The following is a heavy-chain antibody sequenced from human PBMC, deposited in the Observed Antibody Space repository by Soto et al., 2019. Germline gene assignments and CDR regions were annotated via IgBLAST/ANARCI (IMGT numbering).Heavy chain of an antibody. J-gene: IGHJ4*02. CDR1: GGSVSSGSYY. CDR3: ARASTVRGVIPYYFDY. Sequence: PSETLSLTCTVSGGSVSSGSYYWSWIRQPPGKGLEWIGYIYYSGSTNYNPSLKSRVTISVDTSKNQFSLKLSSVTAADTAVYYCARASTVRGVIPYYFDYWGQGTLVTVSS. V-gene: IGHV4-61*01. D-gene: IGHD3-10*01. CDR2: IYYSGST.